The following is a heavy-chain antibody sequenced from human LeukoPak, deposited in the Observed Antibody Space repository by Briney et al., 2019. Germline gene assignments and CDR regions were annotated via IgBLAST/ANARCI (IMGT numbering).Heavy chain of an antibody. J-gene: IGHJ4*02. Sequence: GGSLRLSCAASGFTFSSYAMHWVRQAPGKGLEWVAVISYDGSNKYYADSVKGRFIISRDNSKNTLYLQMNSLRAEDTAVYYCARDSRQVTKSVGLDYWGQGTLVTVSS. D-gene: IGHD4-17*01. CDR1: GFTFSSYA. CDR3: ARDSRQVTKSVGLDY. V-gene: IGHV3-30-3*01. CDR2: ISYDGSNK.